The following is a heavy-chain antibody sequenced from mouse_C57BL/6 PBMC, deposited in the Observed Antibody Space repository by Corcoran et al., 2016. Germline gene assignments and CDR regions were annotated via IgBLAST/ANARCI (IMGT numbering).Heavy chain of an antibody. Sequence: DVQLQESGPGLVKPSQSLSLTCSVTGYSITSGYYWNWIRQFPGNKLEWMGYISYDGSNNYNPSLKNRISITRDTSKNQFFLKLNSVTTEDTATYYCARDDEAYWGQGTLVTVSA. CDR3: ARDDEAY. V-gene: IGHV3-6*01. CDR1: GYSITSGYY. J-gene: IGHJ3*01. CDR2: ISYDGSN.